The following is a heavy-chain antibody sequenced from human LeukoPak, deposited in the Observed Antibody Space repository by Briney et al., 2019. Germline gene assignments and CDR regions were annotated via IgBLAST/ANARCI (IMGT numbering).Heavy chain of an antibody. CDR2: ISYDGSNN. V-gene: IGHV3-30*18. CDR3: AKGVTTGY. Sequence: GRTPRLSCAASGFTFSSYSMHWDSQAPGKGLKRVAVISYDGSNNYYADSVKGRFTISRDNSKNTLYLQMNSLRAEDTAVYYCAKGVTTGYWGQGTLVTVSS. J-gene: IGHJ4*02. D-gene: IGHD4-17*01. CDR1: GFTFSSYS.